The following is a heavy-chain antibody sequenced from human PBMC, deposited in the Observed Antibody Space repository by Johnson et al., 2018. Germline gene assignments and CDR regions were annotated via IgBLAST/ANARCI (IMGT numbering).Heavy chain of an antibody. Sequence: VQLVQSGGGLVQPGGSLRLSCAASGFIFSSYWMTWVRQAPGKGLEWVANIKQDGSEKYYVDSVKGRFTISRDNAKKSLYLQRNSLRAEDTAVYYCARDGSYPDYWGQGTLVTVAS. J-gene: IGHJ4*02. V-gene: IGHV3-7*01. CDR3: ARDGSYPDY. D-gene: IGHD2-2*01. CDR2: IKQDGSEK. CDR1: GFIFSSYW.